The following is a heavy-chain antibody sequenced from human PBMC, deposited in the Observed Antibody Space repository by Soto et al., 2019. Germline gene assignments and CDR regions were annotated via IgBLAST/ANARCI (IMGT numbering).Heavy chain of an antibody. D-gene: IGHD4-17*01. CDR3: ARGGDTTVTTWNY. V-gene: IGHV4-34*01. CDR2: INHSGST. CDR1: GGSFSGYY. J-gene: IGHJ4*02. Sequence: QVQLQQWGAGLLKPSETLSLTCAVYGGSFSGYYWSWIRQPPGKGLEWIGEINHSGSTNYNTSLKSRVTISVDTSKNQFSLKLSSVTAADTAVYCCARGGDTTVTTWNYWGQGTLVTVAS.